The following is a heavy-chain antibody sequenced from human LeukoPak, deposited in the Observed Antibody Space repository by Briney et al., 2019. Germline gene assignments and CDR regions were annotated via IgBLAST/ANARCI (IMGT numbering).Heavy chain of an antibody. Sequence: GGSLRLSCAASGFTFNSFAMNWVRQAPGKGLEWVSSISGSDGSSHYADFVKGRFTISRDNSKNTLHLQMNSLRAEDTAVYYCAKGAATAVDYWGQGTLVTVSS. CDR1: GFTFNSFA. CDR3: AKGAATAVDY. D-gene: IGHD2-15*01. J-gene: IGHJ4*02. CDR2: ISGSDGSS. V-gene: IGHV3-23*01.